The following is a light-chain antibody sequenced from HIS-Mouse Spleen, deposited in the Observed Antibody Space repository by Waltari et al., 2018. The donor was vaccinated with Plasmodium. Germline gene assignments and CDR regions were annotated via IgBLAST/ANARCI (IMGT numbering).Light chain of an antibody. J-gene: IGLJ3*02. CDR3: QAWDSSTAV. Sequence: SYELTQPPSVSVSPGQTASITCSGDKLGDKYACWYQQKPGQSPVLVIYQDSKRPSGIPERFSGSHSGNTATLTIRGTQAMDEADYYCQAWDSSTAVFGGGTKLTVL. CDR1: KLGDKY. V-gene: IGLV3-1*01. CDR2: QDS.